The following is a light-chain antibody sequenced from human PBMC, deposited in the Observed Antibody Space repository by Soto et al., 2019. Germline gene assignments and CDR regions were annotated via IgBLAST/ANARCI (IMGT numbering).Light chain of an antibody. V-gene: IGLV2-11*01. CDR3: CSYANTYTWV. CDR1: SSDVGGYNY. CDR2: DVS. J-gene: IGLJ3*02. Sequence: QSALTQPRSVSGSPGQSVTLSCTETSSDVGGYNYVSWYQHHPGKAPKLMIYDVSKQPSGVPDRFSGSKSGNTASLTISGLQADDEADYYCCSYANTYTWVFGGGTQLTVL.